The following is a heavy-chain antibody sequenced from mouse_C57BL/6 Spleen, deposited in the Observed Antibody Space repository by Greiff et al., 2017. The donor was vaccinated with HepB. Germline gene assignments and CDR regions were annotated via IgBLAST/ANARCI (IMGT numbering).Heavy chain of an antibody. J-gene: IGHJ3*01. CDR3: ARPGLTGTAWFAY. D-gene: IGHD4-1*01. V-gene: IGHV5-17*01. CDR1: GFTFSDYG. CDR2: ISSGSSTI. Sequence: EVQVVESGGGLVKPGGSLKLSCAASGFTFSDYGMHWVRQAPEKGLEWVAYISSGSSTIYYADTVKGRFTISRDNAKNTLFLQMTSLRSEDTAMYYCARPGLTGTAWFAYWGQGTLVTVSA.